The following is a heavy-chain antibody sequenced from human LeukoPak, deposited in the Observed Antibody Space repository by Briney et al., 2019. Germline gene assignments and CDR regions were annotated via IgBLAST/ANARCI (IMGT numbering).Heavy chain of an antibody. D-gene: IGHD2-2*02. Sequence: ASVKVSFTASGYTFTSYGISWVRQAPGQGLEWMGWISAYNGNTNYAQKLQGRVTMTTDTSTSTAYMELRSLRSDDTAVYYCARDRAAITSAWFDPWGQGTLVTVSS. V-gene: IGHV1-18*01. CDR1: GYTFTSYG. J-gene: IGHJ5*02. CDR3: ARDRAAITSAWFDP. CDR2: ISAYNGNT.